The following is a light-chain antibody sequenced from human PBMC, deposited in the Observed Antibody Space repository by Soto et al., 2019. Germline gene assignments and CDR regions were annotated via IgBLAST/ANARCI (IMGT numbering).Light chain of an antibody. CDR1: QDISNY. Sequence: DIQMTQSPSSLSASVGDRVTITCQASQDISNYLNWYQQKPGKAPKLLIYDASNVERGVPSRFSGSGCGTDFTFTISSLQPEDIATYYCQQYDNRPPHTFGQGTKLEIK. V-gene: IGKV1-33*01. J-gene: IGKJ2*01. CDR2: DAS. CDR3: QQYDNRPPHT.